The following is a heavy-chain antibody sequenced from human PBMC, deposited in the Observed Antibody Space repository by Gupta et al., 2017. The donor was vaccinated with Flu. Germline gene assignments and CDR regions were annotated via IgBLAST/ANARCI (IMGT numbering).Heavy chain of an antibody. D-gene: IGHD3-16*01. CDR3: ARGSADPPTWGRGEWFDP. V-gene: IGHV3-7*04. CDR1: GFIFSKHW. Sequence: GESGGGLVPPGGSLRLSCAASGFIFSKHWMNWVRQAPGKGLEWVDTIKQDGSEDYLADSVKGRFTIFRDNAKNSLYLQMDSLRGEDTAIYYFARGSADPPTWGRGEWFDPWGQGILVTVSS. CDR2: IKQDGSED. J-gene: IGHJ5*02.